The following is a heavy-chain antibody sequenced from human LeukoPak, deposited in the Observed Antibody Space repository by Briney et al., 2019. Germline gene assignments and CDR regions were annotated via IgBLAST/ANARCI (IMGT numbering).Heavy chain of an antibody. CDR2: ISWNSGSI. CDR1: GFTFDDYA. Sequence: SLRLSCAASGFTFDDYAMHWVRQAPGKGLEWVSGISWNSGSIGYADSVKGRFTISRDNAKNSLYLQMNSLRAEDTALYYCTRVPGVAMGDFDYWGQGTLVTVSS. D-gene: IGHD2-15*01. CDR3: TRVPGVAMGDFDY. V-gene: IGHV3-9*01. J-gene: IGHJ4*02.